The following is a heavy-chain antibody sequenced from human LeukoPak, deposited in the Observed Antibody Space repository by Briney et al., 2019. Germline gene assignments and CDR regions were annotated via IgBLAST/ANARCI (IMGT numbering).Heavy chain of an antibody. CDR1: GGSFSGHY. J-gene: IGHJ4*02. Sequence: SETLSLTCAVYGGSFSGHYWTWIRQPPGKGLEWIGESTHSGSTNYNPSLKSRVTISVDTSKNQFSLKLSSVTAADTAVYYCARTPRGYCSSTSCPGGFDYWGQGTLVTVSS. D-gene: IGHD2-2*01. CDR2: STHSGST. CDR3: ARTPRGYCSSTSCPGGFDY. V-gene: IGHV4-34*01.